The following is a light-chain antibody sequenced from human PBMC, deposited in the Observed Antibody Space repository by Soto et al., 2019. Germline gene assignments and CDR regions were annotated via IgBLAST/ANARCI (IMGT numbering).Light chain of an antibody. CDR1: QSIGNW. CDR2: KAS. J-gene: IGKJ2*01. CDR3: QHYYDYPKST. V-gene: IGKV1-5*03. Sequence: DIQMTQSPSTLSASVGDRVTITCRASQSIGNWLTWYQQKPGKAPKAMIYKASSLESGVPSRFSGSRSGTEFNLTVSSLQADDFATYDCQHYYDYPKSTFGQGTKLEIK.